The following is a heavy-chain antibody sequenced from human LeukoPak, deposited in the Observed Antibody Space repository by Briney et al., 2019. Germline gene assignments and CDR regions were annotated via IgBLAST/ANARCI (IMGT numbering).Heavy chain of an antibody. CDR2: IYYSGST. V-gene: IGHV4-59*01. D-gene: IGHD3-10*01. Sequence: PSETLSLTCTVSGGSIGSYYWSWIRQPPGKGLEWIGYIYYSGSTNYNPSLKSRVTISVDTSKNQFSLKLSSVTAADTAVYYCARESVELLWFGELSFYYYYMDVWGKGTTVTVSS. CDR1: GGSIGSYY. J-gene: IGHJ6*03. CDR3: ARESVELLWFGELSFYYYYMDV.